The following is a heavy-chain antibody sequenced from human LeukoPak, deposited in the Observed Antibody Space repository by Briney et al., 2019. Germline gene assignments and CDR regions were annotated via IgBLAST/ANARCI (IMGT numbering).Heavy chain of an antibody. CDR3: ARDFAPVTIFGVVPGGGDY. J-gene: IGHJ4*02. Sequence: ASVKVSCKASGYTFTGYYMPWVRQAPGQGLEWMGWINPNSGGTNYAQKFEGRVTMTSATSISTAYMDLSRLRSDDTAVYYCARDFAPVTIFGVVPGGGDYWGQGTLVTVSS. CDR1: GYTFTGYY. CDR2: INPNSGGT. V-gene: IGHV1-2*02. D-gene: IGHD3-3*01.